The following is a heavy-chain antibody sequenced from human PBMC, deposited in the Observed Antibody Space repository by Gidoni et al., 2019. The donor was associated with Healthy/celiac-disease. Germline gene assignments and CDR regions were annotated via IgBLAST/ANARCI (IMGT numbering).Heavy chain of an antibody. Sequence: QVQLVQSGAEVQKPGSSVKVSCKASGGTFSSYAISWVRQAPGQGLEWMGGIIPIFGTANYAQKFQGRVTITADESTSTAYMELSSLRSEDTAVYYCARGYCSSTSCYMRYYYYGMDVWGQGTTVTVSS. J-gene: IGHJ6*02. D-gene: IGHD2-2*02. CDR1: GGTFSSYA. CDR3: ARGYCSSTSCYMRYYYYGMDV. CDR2: IIPIFGTA. V-gene: IGHV1-69*01.